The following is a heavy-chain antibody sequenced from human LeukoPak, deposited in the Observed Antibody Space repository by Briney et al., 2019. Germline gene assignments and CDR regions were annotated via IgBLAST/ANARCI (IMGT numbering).Heavy chain of an antibody. V-gene: IGHV3-23*01. J-gene: IGHJ4*02. CDR2: ISGSGGST. CDR1: GFTFSSYA. D-gene: IGHD3-22*01. CDR3: AKDLRVYYDSSGYYYPEPFDY. Sequence: GGSLRLSCAASGFTFSSYAMSWVRQAPGKGLEWVSAISGSGGSTYYADSVKGRFTISRDNSKNTLYLQMNSLRAEDTAVYYCAKDLRVYYDSSGYYYPEPFDYWGQGTLVTASS.